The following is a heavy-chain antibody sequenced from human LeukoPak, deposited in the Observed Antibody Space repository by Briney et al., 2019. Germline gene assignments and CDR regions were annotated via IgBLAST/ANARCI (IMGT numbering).Heavy chain of an antibody. CDR3: ARGAPSCTSASCYNY. CDR2: MNPNSGNT. Sequence: ASVKVSCKASGYTFSNYDINWLRQASGQGLEWMGWMNPNSGNTGYTQKFQGRVTMTRDTSISTAYMELSSLRSEDTAVYYCARGAPSCTSASCYNYWGQGTLVTVSS. V-gene: IGHV1-8*01. CDR1: GYTFSNYD. D-gene: IGHD2-2*02. J-gene: IGHJ4*02.